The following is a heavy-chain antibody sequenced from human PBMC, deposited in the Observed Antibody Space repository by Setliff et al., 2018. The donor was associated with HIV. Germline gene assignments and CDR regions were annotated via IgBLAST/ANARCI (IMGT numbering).Heavy chain of an antibody. J-gene: IGHJ6*03. CDR1: GFSVSTYW. CDR2: IEKDGSEK. D-gene: IGHD2-2*01. Sequence: GGSLRLSCAASGFSVSTYWMNWVRQAPGKGLEWVANIEKDGSEKYYVDSVKGRFTISRDNAKNSLYLQMNSLRAEDTAVYYCARELQLHTPPYCYYMDVWGKGTTVTVSS. CDR3: ARELQLHTPPYCYYMDV. V-gene: IGHV3-7*03.